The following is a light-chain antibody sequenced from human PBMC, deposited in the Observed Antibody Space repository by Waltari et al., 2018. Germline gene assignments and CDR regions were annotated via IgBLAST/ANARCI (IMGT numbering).Light chain of an antibody. CDR2: WAS. CDR1: QSVLYSSNNKNY. V-gene: IGKV4-1*01. J-gene: IGKJ1*01. CDR3: QQYYAVRRT. Sequence: DIVMTQSPEFLAVPLGARATINCKSSQSVLYSSNNKNYLAWYQQKPGQPPKLLIHWASNRESGVPDRFSGSGSGTDFTLTISSLQAEDVAVYYCQQYYAVRRTFGQGTKVEV.